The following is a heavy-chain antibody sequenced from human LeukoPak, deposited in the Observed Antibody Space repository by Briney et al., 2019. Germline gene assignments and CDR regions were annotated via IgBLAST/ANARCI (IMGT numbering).Heavy chain of an antibody. J-gene: IGHJ3*02. CDR3: ARHKTTYYYDSSGSRQRSDAFDI. Sequence: PGGSLRLSCAASGFTVSSNHMSWVRQAPGKGLEWIGSIYYSGSTYYNPSLKSRVTISVDTSKNQFSLKLSSVTAADTAVYYCARHKTTYYYDSSGSRQRSDAFDIWGQGTMVTVSS. D-gene: IGHD3-22*01. V-gene: IGHV4-39*01. CDR1: GFTVSSNH. CDR2: IYYSGST.